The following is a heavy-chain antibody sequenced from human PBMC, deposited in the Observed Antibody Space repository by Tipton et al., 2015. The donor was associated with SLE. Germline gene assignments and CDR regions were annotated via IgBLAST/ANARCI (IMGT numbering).Heavy chain of an antibody. CDR3: ARGWYSRNWEWWFDP. CDR1: GGSISSFY. CDR2: IYSRGNT. Sequence: VKPSETLSLTCTVPGGSISSFYWSWIRQPPGKGLEWVGHIYSRGNTNYNPSLKSRVTISVDTSNNQFSLKLTSVTAADTAVYYCARGWYSRNWEWWFDPWGQGTLVTVSS. V-gene: IGHV4-4*08. J-gene: IGHJ5*02. D-gene: IGHD6-13*01.